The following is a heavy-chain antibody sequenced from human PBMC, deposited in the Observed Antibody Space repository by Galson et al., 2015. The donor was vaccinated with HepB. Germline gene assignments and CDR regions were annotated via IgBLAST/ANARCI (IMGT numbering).Heavy chain of an antibody. CDR1: GYTFTDYY. CDR3: ARQGYFGSGRRPGMDV. V-gene: IGHV1-2*06. D-gene: IGHD3-10*01. J-gene: IGHJ6*02. CDR2: IYPKSGGT. Sequence: SGYTFTDYYIHWVRQAPGQGLEWMGRIYPKSGGTVYAQRFQGRLTMTRDTSISTAYMDLSTLKSDDTAVFYCARQGYFGSGRRPGMDVWGQGTTVTVSS.